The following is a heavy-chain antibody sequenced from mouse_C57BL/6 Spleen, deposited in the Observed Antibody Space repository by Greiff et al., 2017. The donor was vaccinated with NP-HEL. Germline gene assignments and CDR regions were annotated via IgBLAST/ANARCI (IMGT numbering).Heavy chain of an antibody. V-gene: IGHV1-52*01. CDR1: GYTFTSYW. CDR3: ARGPYYYGSSPYAMDY. Sequence: QVQLQQPGAELVRPGSSVKLSCKASGYTFTSYWMHWVKQRPIQGLDWIGNIDPSDSETHYNQKFKDKATLTVDKSSSTAYMQLSSLTSEDSAVYYCARGPYYYGSSPYAMDYWGQGTSVTVSS. J-gene: IGHJ4*01. CDR2: IDPSDSET. D-gene: IGHD1-1*01.